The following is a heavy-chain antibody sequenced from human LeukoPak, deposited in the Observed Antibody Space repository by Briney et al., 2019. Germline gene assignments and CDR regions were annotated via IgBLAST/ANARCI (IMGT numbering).Heavy chain of an antibody. Sequence: GGSLRLSCAASGFTVSSNYMSWVRQAPGKGLEWVSVIYSGGSTYYADSVKGRFTISRDNSKNTLYLQMNSLRAEDTAVYYWASGSVAVAGTSYYYGMDVWGQGTTVAVSS. CDR2: IYSGGST. CDR1: GFTVSSNY. J-gene: IGHJ6*02. V-gene: IGHV3-66*01. CDR3: ASGSVAVAGTSYYYGMDV. D-gene: IGHD6-19*01.